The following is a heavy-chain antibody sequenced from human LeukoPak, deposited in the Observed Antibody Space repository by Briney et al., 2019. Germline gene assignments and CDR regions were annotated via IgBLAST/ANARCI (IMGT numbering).Heavy chain of an antibody. CDR2: ISSSGSTL. Sequence: GESLRLSCAASGFTFSDYYMSWIRQAPGKGLEWVSYISSSGSTLYYADSVKGRFTISRDNAKNSLYLQMNSLRAEDTAVYYCARGHYDTSGYISYFDYWGQGTLVTVSS. D-gene: IGHD3-22*01. CDR1: GFTFSDYY. CDR3: ARGHYDTSGYISYFDY. V-gene: IGHV3-11*04. J-gene: IGHJ4*02.